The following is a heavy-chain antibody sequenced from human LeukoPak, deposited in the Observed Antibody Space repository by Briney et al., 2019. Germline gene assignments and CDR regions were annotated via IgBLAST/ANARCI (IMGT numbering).Heavy chain of an antibody. D-gene: IGHD6-19*01. Sequence: PGGSLRLSCAASGFTFSGSSMSWVRQAPGKGLEWVSSISSSSSYIYYADSVKGRFTVSRDNAKNSLYLLMNSLRAEDTAVYYCAGVSFSSGWYRDYWGQGTLVTVSS. CDR1: GFTFSGSS. V-gene: IGHV3-21*04. J-gene: IGHJ4*02. CDR3: AGVSFSSGWYRDY. CDR2: ISSSSSYI.